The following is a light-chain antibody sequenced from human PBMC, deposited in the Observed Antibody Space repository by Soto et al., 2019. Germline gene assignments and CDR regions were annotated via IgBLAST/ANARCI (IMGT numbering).Light chain of an antibody. V-gene: IGLV2-8*01. Sequence: QSPLTQPPSASGSPGQSVTVSCTGTRSDVGVYNYVSWYRQHPGKAPKLLIYEVSKRPSGVPDRFSGSKSGNTASLTVSGLQAEDEADYYCSSYAGSNNFVFGTGTKLTVL. CDR2: EVS. CDR3: SSYAGSNNFV. J-gene: IGLJ1*01. CDR1: RSDVGVYNY.